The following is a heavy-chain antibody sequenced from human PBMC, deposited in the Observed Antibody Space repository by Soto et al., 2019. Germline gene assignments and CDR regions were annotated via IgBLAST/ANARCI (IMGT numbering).Heavy chain of an antibody. Sequence: EVQLLESGGGLVQPGGSLTLSCATSGFTFSSYAMVWVRQAAEKGLEWVASISNNGDTAYYADSGKGRFTISRGNSENTLYLQMIGLRADDTSLYFCAKSRIFIAAIVTLLDSWGQGTQVTVSS. CDR3: AKSRIFIAAIVTLLDS. D-gene: IGHD6-25*01. CDR1: GFTFSSYA. CDR2: ISNNGDTA. V-gene: IGHV3-23*01. J-gene: IGHJ4*02.